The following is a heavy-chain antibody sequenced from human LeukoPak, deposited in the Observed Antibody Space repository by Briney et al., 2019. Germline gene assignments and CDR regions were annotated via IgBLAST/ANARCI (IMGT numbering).Heavy chain of an antibody. J-gene: IGHJ4*02. V-gene: IGHV3-48*02. CDR3: AREEMATIFR. CDR2: ISSSRSTI. D-gene: IGHD5-24*01. CDR1: GFTFSSYS. Sequence: GGPLRLSCAASGFTFSSYSMNWVRQAPGKGLEWVSYISSSRSTIYYADSVKGRFTISRDNAKNSLYLQMNSLRDEDTAVYYCAREEMATIFRWGQGTLVTVSS.